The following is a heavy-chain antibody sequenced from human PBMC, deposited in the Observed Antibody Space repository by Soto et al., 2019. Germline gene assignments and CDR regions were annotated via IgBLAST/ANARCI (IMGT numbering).Heavy chain of an antibody. CDR3: ARDPTTVTKGAFDI. Sequence: QVQLQVSGPGLVKPSQTLSLTCSVSGDSISSGAYYWSWIRQHPGEGLEWVGYISYSGSTYYNPSLTIRVSISIDTSKNHLSLRLTSVTAADTAVYYCARDPTTVTKGAFDIWGQGTMVTVSS. CDR1: GDSISSGAYY. J-gene: IGHJ3*02. D-gene: IGHD4-17*01. CDR2: ISYSGST. V-gene: IGHV4-31*03.